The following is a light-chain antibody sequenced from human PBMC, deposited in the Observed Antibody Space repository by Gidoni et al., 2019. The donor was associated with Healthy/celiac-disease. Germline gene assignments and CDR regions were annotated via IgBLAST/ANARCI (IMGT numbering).Light chain of an antibody. CDR2: AAS. CDR3: QQYLSFWT. Sequence: EIVLTQSPGTLSLSPGERATLSCRASQSVSSYLAWYKQKPCQAPRLLIYAASNRATGIPDRFSGSGSGTDFTLTISRLEPEDFAVYYCQQYLSFWTFGQGTKVEIK. CDR1: QSVSSY. J-gene: IGKJ1*01. V-gene: IGKV3-20*01.